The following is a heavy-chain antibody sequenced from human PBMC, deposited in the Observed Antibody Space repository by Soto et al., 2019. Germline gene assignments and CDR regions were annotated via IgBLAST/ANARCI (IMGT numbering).Heavy chain of an antibody. D-gene: IGHD4-17*01. CDR3: ARNIYGDYYWTSYFDY. J-gene: IGHJ4*02. V-gene: IGHV4-39*01. Sequence: QLQLQESGPGLVKPSETLSLTCTVSGGSISSSSYYWVWIRQPPGKGLEWIGSIYYSGSTYYNPSLKSRVTISVDTSKNQFSLKLSSVTAADTAVYYCARNIYGDYYWTSYFDYWGQGTLVNVSS. CDR2: IYYSGST. CDR1: GGSISSSSYY.